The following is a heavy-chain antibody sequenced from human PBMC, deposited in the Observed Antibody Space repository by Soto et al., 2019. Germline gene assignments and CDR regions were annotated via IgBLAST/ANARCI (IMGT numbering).Heavy chain of an antibody. CDR3: AKEAYSGSLGVGYGMDV. J-gene: IGHJ6*02. V-gene: IGHV3-30*18. D-gene: IGHD1-26*01. CDR2: ISHDGTYK. CDR1: GLTFTMYA. Sequence: QVQLVESGGGVVQPGRSLRLACTASGLTFTMYAMHWVRQAPGKGLEWVAVISHDGTYKFYSDSVKGRFTISRDNSQNTVHLQMNSLRLEDTAVYYCAKEAYSGSLGVGYGMDVWGQGTTDTVSS.